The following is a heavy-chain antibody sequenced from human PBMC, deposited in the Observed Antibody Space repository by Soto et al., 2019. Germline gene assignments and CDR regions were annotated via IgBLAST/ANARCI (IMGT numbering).Heavy chain of an antibody. V-gene: IGHV1-18*01. CDR3: ARAEPRGLN. CDR2: ISAYKGNT. J-gene: IGHJ4*02. Sequence: QVQLVQSGAEVKKPGASVKVSCKASGYTFTSYGISWVQQAPGQGLEWVGGISAYKGNTNYAQKLQGRVTRTTDTYTSTAYMERRSLRVDDTGVYYCARAEPRGLNWGQGTVVTVSS. D-gene: IGHD6-25*01. CDR1: GYTFTSYG.